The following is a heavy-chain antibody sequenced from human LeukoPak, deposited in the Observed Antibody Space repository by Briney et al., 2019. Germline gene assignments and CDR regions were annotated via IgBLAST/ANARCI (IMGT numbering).Heavy chain of an antibody. V-gene: IGHV3-21*01. CDR3: ARGLPNYYGMDV. CDR1: GFTFSSYS. CDR2: ISGSSSYI. Sequence: GGSLRLPCAASGFTFSSYSMKWVRQAPGKGLEWVSSISGSSSYIYYADSVQGRFTISRDNAKNSLYLQMNSLRAEDTAVYYCARGLPNYYGMDVWGQGTTVTVSS. J-gene: IGHJ6*02.